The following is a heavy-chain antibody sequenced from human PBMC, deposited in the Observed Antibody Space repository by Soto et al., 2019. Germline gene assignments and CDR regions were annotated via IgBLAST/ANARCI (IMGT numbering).Heavy chain of an antibody. CDR2: ISGSGGST. J-gene: IGHJ4*02. CDR3: AKSRGEYCSSTSCYGFDY. CDR1: GLTVCSAY. V-gene: IGHV3-23*01. Sequence: GGSLRLSCSASGLTVCSAYVTWVRQAPGKGLEWVSAISGSGGSTYYADSVKGRFTISRDNSKNTLYLQMNSLRAEDTAVYYCAKSRGEYCSSTSCYGFDYWGQGTLVTVSS. D-gene: IGHD2-2*01.